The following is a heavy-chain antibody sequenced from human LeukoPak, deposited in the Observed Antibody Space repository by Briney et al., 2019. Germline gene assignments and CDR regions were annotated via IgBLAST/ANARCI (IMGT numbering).Heavy chain of an antibody. CDR1: GYTFTGYY. D-gene: IGHD6-6*01. Sequence: ASVKVSCKASGYTFTGYYMHWVRQAPGQGLEWMGRINPNSGGTNYAQKFQGRVTMTRDTSISTAYMELSRLRSDDTAVYYRARERWRSSSIVADYWGQGTLVTVSS. CDR3: ARERWRSSSIVADY. J-gene: IGHJ4*02. V-gene: IGHV1-2*06. CDR2: INPNSGGT.